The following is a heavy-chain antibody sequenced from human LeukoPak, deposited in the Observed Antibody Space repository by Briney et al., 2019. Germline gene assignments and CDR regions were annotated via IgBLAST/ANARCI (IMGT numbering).Heavy chain of an antibody. Sequence: ASVKVSCKASGGTFSSYAISWVRQAPGQGLEWMGRIIPILGIANYAQKFQGRVTMTRNTSISTAYMELSSLRSEDTAVYYCARGRHGTKGEFDYWGQGTLVTVSS. D-gene: IGHD3-16*01. CDR2: IIPILGIA. J-gene: IGHJ4*02. CDR1: GGTFSSYA. CDR3: ARGRHGTKGEFDY. V-gene: IGHV1-69*04.